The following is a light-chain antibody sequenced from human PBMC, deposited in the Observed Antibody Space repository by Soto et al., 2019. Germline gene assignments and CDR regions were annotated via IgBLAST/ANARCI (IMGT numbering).Light chain of an antibody. V-gene: IGKV1-9*01. CDR2: TAS. J-gene: IGKJ4*01. Sequence: DIQLTQSPSFLSASVGDRVTITCRASQGISSYLAWYQQKPGKAPKLLISTASTLQSGVPSRFSGSGSGTEFTLTISSLQPEDFATYYCQQLERYPSTFGGGTKVDIK. CDR3: QQLERYPST. CDR1: QGISSY.